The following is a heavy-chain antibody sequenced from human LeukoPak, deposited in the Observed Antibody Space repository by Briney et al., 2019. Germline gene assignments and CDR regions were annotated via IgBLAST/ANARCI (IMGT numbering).Heavy chain of an antibody. CDR3: ARGWWYGDYSIGNN. CDR2: ISGYSGNT. V-gene: IGHV1-18*01. J-gene: IGHJ4*02. D-gene: IGHD4-17*01. CDR1: GYTFTTYG. Sequence: GPVKVSCKASGYTFTTYGISWVRQTPGQGLEWMGWISGYSGNTKYAQNFQGRVTVSTDTSTTTVYMELRSLRSDDTAVYYCARGWWYGDYSIGNNWGQGTLVTVSS.